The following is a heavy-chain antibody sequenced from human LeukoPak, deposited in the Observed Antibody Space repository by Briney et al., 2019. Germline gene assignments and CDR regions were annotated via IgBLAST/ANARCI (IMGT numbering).Heavy chain of an antibody. J-gene: IGHJ2*01. CDR2: ISGSGSNT. V-gene: IGHV3-23*01. CDR3: VKGSTSYANWHFDL. D-gene: IGHD2-2*01. CDR1: GFTFSTYA. Sequence: PGGSLRLSCAASGFTFSTYAMNWVRQAPGKGLEWVSVISGSGSNTYYADSVKGRFTISRDNSKNTLYLQMNSLRAEDTAVYYCVKGSTSYANWHFDLWGRGTLVTVSS.